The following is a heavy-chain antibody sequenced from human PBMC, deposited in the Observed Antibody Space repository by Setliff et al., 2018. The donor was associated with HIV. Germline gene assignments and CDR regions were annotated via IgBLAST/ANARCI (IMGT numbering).Heavy chain of an antibody. Sequence: SETLSLTCTVSGGSISSYHWSWIRQPPGKGLEWIGYIYYSGSTNYNPSLKSRVTISIDTSTNQFSLKLSSVTAADTAMYYCATSGFYDILTGPTPGVFDIWGQGTMVTVS. D-gene: IGHD3-9*01. CDR2: IYYSGST. CDR3: ATSGFYDILTGPTPGVFDI. J-gene: IGHJ3*02. CDR1: GGSISSYH. V-gene: IGHV4-59*08.